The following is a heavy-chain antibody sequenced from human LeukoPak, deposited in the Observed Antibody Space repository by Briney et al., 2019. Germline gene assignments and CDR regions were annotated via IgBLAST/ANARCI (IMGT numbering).Heavy chain of an antibody. Sequence: SETLSLTCTVSGGSISSGGYYWSWIRQPPGKGLEWIGYIYHSGSTYYNPSLKSQVTISVDRSKNQFSLKLSSVTAADTAVYYCARDFGMANGAFDIWGQGTMVTVSS. CDR1: GGSISSGGYY. V-gene: IGHV4-30-2*01. CDR3: ARDFGMANGAFDI. J-gene: IGHJ3*02. D-gene: IGHD3-3*01. CDR2: IYHSGST.